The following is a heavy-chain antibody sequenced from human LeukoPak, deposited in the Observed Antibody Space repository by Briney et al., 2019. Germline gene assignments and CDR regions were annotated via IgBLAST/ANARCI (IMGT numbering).Heavy chain of an antibody. D-gene: IGHD7-27*01. V-gene: IGHV3-11*01. J-gene: IGHJ4*02. CDR1: GFTFSDHY. Sequence: GGSLRLSCAVSGFTFSDHYMTWIRQAPGKGLEYISYLSNTGSDISYADSVKGRFSISRDNAKNSLYLQMNSLRAQDTAMYYCARGHWGLDYWGQGTLVTVSS. CDR2: LSNTGSDI. CDR3: ARGHWGLDY.